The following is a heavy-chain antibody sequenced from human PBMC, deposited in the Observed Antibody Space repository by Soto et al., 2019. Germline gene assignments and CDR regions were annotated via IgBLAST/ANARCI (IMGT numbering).Heavy chain of an antibody. CDR3: ARHFDSSGYYPDY. D-gene: IGHD3-22*01. J-gene: IGHJ4*02. CDR1: GYRFTSYW. V-gene: IGHV5-51*01. CDR2: IYPGDSDV. Sequence: ESLKLSCQGSGYRFTSYWIAWVRQMPGKGLEWVGVIYPGDSDVKYSPSFEGHITISVDRSDSTAYLQWTSLKASDTAMYFCARHFDSSGYYPDYWGQGTQVTVSS.